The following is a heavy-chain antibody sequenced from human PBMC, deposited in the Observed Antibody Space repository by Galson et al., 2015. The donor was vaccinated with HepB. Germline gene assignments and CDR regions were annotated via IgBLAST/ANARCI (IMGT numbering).Heavy chain of an antibody. CDR3: ARDRGYCTGGNCYRFFDF. Sequence: SLRLPCAASGFTFSSYSMSWARQAPGKGREGISYSDTTSTTTYYAEPVRGRFTISRDNAKRLVLLQLNSLRVGDTAVYYCARDRGYCTGGNCYRFFDFWGQGIMVTVSS. CDR1: GFTFSSYS. V-gene: IGHV3-48*01. CDR2: SDTTSTTT. J-gene: IGHJ3*01. D-gene: IGHD2-15*01.